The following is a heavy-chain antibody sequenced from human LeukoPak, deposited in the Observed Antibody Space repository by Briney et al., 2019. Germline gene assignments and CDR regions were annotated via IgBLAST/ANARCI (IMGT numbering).Heavy chain of an antibody. J-gene: IGHJ4*02. CDR3: ARDYDFWSGYYTGFDY. CDR2: IKQDGSEK. D-gene: IGHD3-3*01. CDR1: GFTFSSYW. V-gene: IGHV3-7*01. Sequence: GGSLRLSCAASGFTFSSYWMSRVRQAPGKGLEWVANIKQDGSEKYYVDSVKGRFTISRDNAKNSLYLQMNSLRAEDTAVYYCARDYDFWSGYYTGFDYWGQGTLVTVSS.